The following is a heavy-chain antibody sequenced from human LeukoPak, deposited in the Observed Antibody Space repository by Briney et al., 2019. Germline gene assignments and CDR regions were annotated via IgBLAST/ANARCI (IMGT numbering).Heavy chain of an antibody. J-gene: IGHJ2*01. CDR1: GXTFSSYW. V-gene: IGHV3-74*01. CDR3: ARDSGNFFRYFDL. Sequence: PGGSLRLSCAASGXTFSSYWMHWVPQAPGKGLVWVSRINSDGSSTSYADSVKGRFTISRDNAKNTLYLQMNSLRADDTAVYYCARDSGNFFRYFDLWGRGTLVTVSS. CDR2: INSDGSST. D-gene: IGHD1-26*01.